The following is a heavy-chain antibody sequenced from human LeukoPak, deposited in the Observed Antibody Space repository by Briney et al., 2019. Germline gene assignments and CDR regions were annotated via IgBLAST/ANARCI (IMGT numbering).Heavy chain of an antibody. V-gene: IGHV1-2*02. CDR3: AREDYYDSGSNDY. D-gene: IGHD3-22*01. J-gene: IGHJ4*02. CDR1: GYTFTSTY. Sequence: ASVKVSCRASGYTFTSTYMHWVRQAPGQGLEWMGWINPNSGGTNYAQKFQGRVTMTRDTSISTAYMELSRLRSDDTAVYYCAREDYYDSGSNDYWGQGTLVTVSS. CDR2: INPNSGGT.